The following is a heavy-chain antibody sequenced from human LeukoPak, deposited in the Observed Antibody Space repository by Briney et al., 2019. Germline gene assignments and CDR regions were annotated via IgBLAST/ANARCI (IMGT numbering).Heavy chain of an antibody. CDR2: IYYSGST. CDR3: ARDLKAYYYDSSGYYRDDYYGMDV. D-gene: IGHD3-22*01. V-gene: IGHV4-59*01. CDR1: GGSISTYY. Sequence: SETLSLTCTVSGGSISTYYWSWIRQSPGKGLEWIGYIYYSGSTNYNPSLKSRVTISVDTSKNQFSLKLSSVTAADTAVYYCARDLKAYYYDSSGYYRDDYYGMDVWGQWTTVTVSS. J-gene: IGHJ6*02.